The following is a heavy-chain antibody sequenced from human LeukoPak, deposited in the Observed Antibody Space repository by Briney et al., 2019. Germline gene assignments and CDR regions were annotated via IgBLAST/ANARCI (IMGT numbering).Heavy chain of an antibody. J-gene: IGHJ4*02. V-gene: IGHV1-2*02. CDR3: ARTLRGDFWSGYYFDY. CDR1: GYTFTGYY. D-gene: IGHD3-3*01. CDR2: INPNSGGT. Sequence: ASVKVSCKASGYTFTGYYMHWVRQAPGQGLEWMGWINPNSGGTNYAQKFQGRVTMTRDTSISTAYMELSRLRSGDTAVYYCARTLRGDFWSGYYFDYWGQGTLVTVSS.